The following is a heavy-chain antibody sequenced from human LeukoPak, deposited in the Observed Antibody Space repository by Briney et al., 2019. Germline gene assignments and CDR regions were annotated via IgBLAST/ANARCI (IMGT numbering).Heavy chain of an antibody. J-gene: IGHJ6*03. Sequence: SETLSLTCTVSGGSISSYYWSWIRQPPGKGLEWIGYIYYSGSTNYNPSLKSRVTISVDTSKNQFSLKLSSVTAADTAVYYCARIGGSSTTFYYYYYYMDVWGKGTTVTVSS. V-gene: IGHV4-59*12. CDR1: GGSISSYY. D-gene: IGHD1-26*01. CDR3: ARIGGSSTTFYYYYYYMDV. CDR2: IYYSGST.